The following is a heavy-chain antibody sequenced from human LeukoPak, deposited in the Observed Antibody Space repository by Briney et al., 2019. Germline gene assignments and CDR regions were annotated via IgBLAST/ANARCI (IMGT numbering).Heavy chain of an antibody. J-gene: IGHJ4*02. CDR2: IYPGDSDT. D-gene: IGHD5-12*01. V-gene: IGHV5-51*01. CDR3: ARDLYHRVWWLRIFDY. Sequence: GESLKISCKGSGYSFTSYWIGWVRQMPGKGLEWMGIIYPGDSDTRYSPSFQGQATMSADKSITTATLQWSSLKASDTAMYYCARDLYHRVWWLRIFDYWGQGTLVTVSS. CDR1: GYSFTSYW.